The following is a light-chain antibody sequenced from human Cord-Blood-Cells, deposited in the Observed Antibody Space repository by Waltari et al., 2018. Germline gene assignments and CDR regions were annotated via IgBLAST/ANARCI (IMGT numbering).Light chain of an antibody. CDR2: DAS. CDR3: QQRSNWPQIT. Sequence: EIVLTQSPATLSLSPGERATLSCRASQSVSSYLAWYQQKPGQAPRLLIYDASSRATGIPARFRGSGSGTDFTLTFSSLEPEDFAVYYGQQRSNWPQITFGPGTKVDIK. J-gene: IGKJ3*01. V-gene: IGKV3-11*01. CDR1: QSVSSY.